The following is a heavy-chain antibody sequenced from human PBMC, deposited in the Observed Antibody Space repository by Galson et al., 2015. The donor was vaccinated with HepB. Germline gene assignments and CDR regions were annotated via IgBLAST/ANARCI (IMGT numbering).Heavy chain of an antibody. CDR3: AKGPVEMATMGLLDY. D-gene: IGHD5-24*01. Sequence: SLRLSCAASGFTFSSYGMHWVRQAPGKGLGWVAVISYDGSNKYYADSVKGRFTISRDNSKNTLYLQMNSLRAEDTAVYYCAKGPVEMATMGLLDYWGQGTLVTVSS. V-gene: IGHV3-30*18. J-gene: IGHJ4*02. CDR2: ISYDGSNK. CDR1: GFTFSSYG.